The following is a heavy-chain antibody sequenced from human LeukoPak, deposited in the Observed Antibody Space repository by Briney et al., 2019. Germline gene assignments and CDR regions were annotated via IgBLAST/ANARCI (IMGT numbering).Heavy chain of an antibody. Sequence: GGSLRLSCAASGFTLSDYYMSWIRQAPGKGLEWVSYSSSSGSTIYYADSVKGRFAISRDNAKNSLYLQMNSLRAEDTAVYYCARQGYDSGFDYWGHGTMVTVSS. V-gene: IGHV3-11*01. J-gene: IGHJ4*01. D-gene: IGHD5-12*01. CDR1: GFTLSDYY. CDR2: SSSSGSTI. CDR3: ARQGYDSGFDY.